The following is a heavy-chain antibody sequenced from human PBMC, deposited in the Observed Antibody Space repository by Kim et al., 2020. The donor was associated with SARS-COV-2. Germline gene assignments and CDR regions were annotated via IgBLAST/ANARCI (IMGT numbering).Heavy chain of an antibody. V-gene: IGHV3-15*01. Sequence: KVRCTISRDDSKNTLYLQMNSLKTEDTAVYYCTTDRDYGPLAYYYYGMDVWGQGTTVTVSS. CDR3: TTDRDYGPLAYYYYGMDV. J-gene: IGHJ6*02. D-gene: IGHD3-16*01.